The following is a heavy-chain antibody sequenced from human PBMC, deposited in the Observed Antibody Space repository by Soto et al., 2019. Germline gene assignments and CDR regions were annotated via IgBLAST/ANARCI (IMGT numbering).Heavy chain of an antibody. CDR3: ARMIRWFGELKVVTVYYFDY. V-gene: IGHV2-26*01. CDR1: GFSLSNARMG. J-gene: IGHJ4*02. Sequence: QVTLKESGPVLVKPTETLTLTCTVSGFSLSNARMGVSWIRQPPGKALEWLAHIFSNDEKSYSTSLKSRLTISKDTSKSQVVLTMTNMDPVDTATYYCARMIRWFGELKVVTVYYFDYWGQGTLVTVSS. D-gene: IGHD3-10*01. CDR2: IFSNDEK.